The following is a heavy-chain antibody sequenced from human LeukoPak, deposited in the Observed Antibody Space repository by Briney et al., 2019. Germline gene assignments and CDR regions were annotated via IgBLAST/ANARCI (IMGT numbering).Heavy chain of an antibody. D-gene: IGHD2-8*01. CDR2: ISAYNGNT. V-gene: IGHV1-18*01. Sequence: GASVKVSCKASGYTFTSYGISWVRQAPGQGREWMGWISAYNGNTNYAQKLQGRVTMTTDTSTSTAYMELRSLRSDDTAVYYCASTTGYCTNGVCYPLGYWGQGTLVTVSS. CDR1: GYTFTSYG. CDR3: ASTTGYCTNGVCYPLGY. J-gene: IGHJ4*02.